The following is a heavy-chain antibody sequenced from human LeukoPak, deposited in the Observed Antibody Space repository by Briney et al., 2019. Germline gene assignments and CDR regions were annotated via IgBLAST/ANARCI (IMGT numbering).Heavy chain of an antibody. Sequence: SETLSLTCAVYGGSFSGYYWSWIRQPPGKGLEWIGKINHSGSTNYNPSLKSRVAISVDTSKNQFSLKLSSVTAADTAVYYCARKGDFWSGYRSYWYFDLWGRGTLVTVSS. D-gene: IGHD3-3*01. CDR3: ARKGDFWSGYRSYWYFDL. CDR2: INHSGST. J-gene: IGHJ2*01. V-gene: IGHV4-34*01. CDR1: GGSFSGYY.